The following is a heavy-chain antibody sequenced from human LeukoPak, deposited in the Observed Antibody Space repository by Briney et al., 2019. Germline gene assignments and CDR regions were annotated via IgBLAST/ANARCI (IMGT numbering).Heavy chain of an antibody. J-gene: IGHJ3*02. CDR3: ARWGKVISSDTAFDI. CDR1: GGSISSYY. Sequence: PSETLSLTCTVSGGSISSYYWNWIRQPPGKGLEWIGYIYYSGSTNYNPSLKSRVTISVDTSKNQFSLNLTSVTAADTAVYYCARWGKVISSDTAFDIWGQGTMVTVSS. CDR2: IYYSGST. V-gene: IGHV4-59*01. D-gene: IGHD3-22*01.